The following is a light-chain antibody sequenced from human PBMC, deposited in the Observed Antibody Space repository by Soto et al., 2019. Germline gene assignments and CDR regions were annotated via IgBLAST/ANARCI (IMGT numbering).Light chain of an antibody. CDR3: LQDYDYPYT. Sequence: AIQMSQSPSSLSASVGDRVTITCRASQGIRNGLGWYQQRPGKAPNLLIYAASSLQSGVPSRFSRSGSGTDFTLTISSLQPEDFATYYCLQDYDYPYTFGQGTKLEI. CDR1: QGIRNG. CDR2: AAS. V-gene: IGKV1-6*01. J-gene: IGKJ2*01.